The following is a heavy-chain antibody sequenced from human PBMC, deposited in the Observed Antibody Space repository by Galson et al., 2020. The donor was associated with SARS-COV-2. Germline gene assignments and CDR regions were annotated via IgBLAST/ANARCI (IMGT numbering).Heavy chain of an antibody. Sequence: ETSETLSLTCTVSGVSISSYYWSWIRQPAGKGLEWIGHIFNSGSTSYNPSLKGRVTMSVDTSKNQFSLKLTSVTAADTAVYYCARDFRLYTSSWYEYFRHWGQGTLVTVSS. V-gene: IGHV4-4*07. CDR2: IFNSGST. D-gene: IGHD6-13*01. J-gene: IGHJ1*01. CDR1: GVSISSYY. CDR3: ARDFRLYTSSWYEYFRH.